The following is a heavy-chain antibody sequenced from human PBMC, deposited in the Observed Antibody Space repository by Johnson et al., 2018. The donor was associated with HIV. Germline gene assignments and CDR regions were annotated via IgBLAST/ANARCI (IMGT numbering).Heavy chain of an antibody. CDR2: IKQDGSEK. D-gene: IGHD1-26*01. CDR1: GFTLSSYW. V-gene: IGHV3-7*01. CDR3: ARSDSGNSAVDI. Sequence: VQLVESGGGLVQPGGSVRLSCAASGFTLSSYWMSWVRQAPEKGLEWVANIKQDGSEKYYVDSVKGRFTISRENAKNSVYLQMNSLRAEDTAVYYCARSDSGNSAVDIWGQGTMVTVSS. J-gene: IGHJ3*02.